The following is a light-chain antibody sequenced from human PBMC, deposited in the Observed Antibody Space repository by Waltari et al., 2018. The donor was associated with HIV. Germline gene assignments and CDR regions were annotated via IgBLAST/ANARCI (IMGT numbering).Light chain of an antibody. CDR1: QGIGSD. V-gene: IGKV1-27*01. CDR3: QRYDRAPYT. CDR2: AAS. J-gene: IGKJ2*01. Sequence: DVQMTQSPSSLSASVGDRVAITCRASQGIGSDLAWYQQKPGRVPKLLIYAASTLQSGVPSRFSGSGSGTDFTLTITSLQTEDVGFYYCQRYDRAPYTFGPGTKLELK.